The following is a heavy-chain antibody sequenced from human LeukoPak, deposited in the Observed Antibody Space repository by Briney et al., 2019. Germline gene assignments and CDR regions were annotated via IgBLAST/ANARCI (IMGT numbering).Heavy chain of an antibody. V-gene: IGHV3-74*01. Sequence: GGSLRLSCAVSGFTFSSYWMHWVRQAPGKGLVWVSRINSDASIINYADSVKGRFTISRDNARNTLYLQMNSLRAEDTAVYYCARSLFGRTDYWGQGTLVTASS. CDR3: ARSLFGRTDY. J-gene: IGHJ4*02. CDR2: INSDASII. D-gene: IGHD3-16*01. CDR1: GFTFSSYW.